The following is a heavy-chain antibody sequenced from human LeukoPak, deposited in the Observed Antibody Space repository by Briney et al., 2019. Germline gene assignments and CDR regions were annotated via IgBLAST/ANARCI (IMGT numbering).Heavy chain of an antibody. CDR3: AKPPYYDSTGYYHYYYYAMDV. V-gene: IGHV3-23*01. Sequence: GGSLRLSCAASGFTFDKYAMTWVRQAPGKGLERVSAVSAGGSNTYYADSVKGRFTISRDTSKNTLYLQMHSLRAEDTAVYYCAKPPYYDSTGYYHYYYYAMDVWGQGTTVTVSS. J-gene: IGHJ6*02. CDR2: VSAGGSNT. D-gene: IGHD3-22*01. CDR1: GFTFDKYA.